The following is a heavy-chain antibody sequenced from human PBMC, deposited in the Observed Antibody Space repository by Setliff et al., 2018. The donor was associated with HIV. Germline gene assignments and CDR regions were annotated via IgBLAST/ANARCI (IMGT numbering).Heavy chain of an antibody. CDR2: MKYDGTEI. J-gene: IGHJ3*01. D-gene: IGHD3-9*01. V-gene: IGHV3-7*01. Sequence: PGESLKISCAASGFNFRTYWMSWVRQAPGKGLEWVANMKYDGTEIYYVDAVKGRFTISRDNAKKSVFLHMNSLRGEDTAVYYCVREGEYFDTIGHYLVRRFFDLWGQGTMVTVSS. CDR1: GFNFRTYW. CDR3: VREGEYFDTIGHYLVRRFFDL.